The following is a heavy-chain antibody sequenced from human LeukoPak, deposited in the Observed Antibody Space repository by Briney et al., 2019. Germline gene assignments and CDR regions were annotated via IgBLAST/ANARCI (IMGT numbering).Heavy chain of an antibody. Sequence: GASVKVSCKASGYTFTSYGISWVRQAPGQGLEWMAWISGYNGKTNYAQNLQGRVTMTTDTSTSTAYMDLRSLRSDDTAVYYCARDYGEGRVATIPLAYWGQGTLVTVSS. J-gene: IGHJ4*02. CDR1: GYTFTSYG. CDR3: ARDYGEGRVATIPLAY. D-gene: IGHD5-12*01. CDR2: ISGYNGKT. V-gene: IGHV1-18*01.